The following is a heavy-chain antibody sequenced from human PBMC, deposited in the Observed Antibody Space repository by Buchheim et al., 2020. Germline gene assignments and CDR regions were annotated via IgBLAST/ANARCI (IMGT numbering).Heavy chain of an antibody. D-gene: IGHD1-14*01. V-gene: IGHV4-30-4*01. CDR1: GGSIRSGDYF. CDR3: AREVSAPLPTSDAFDI. CDR2: IYHSGGA. J-gene: IGHJ3*02. Sequence: QMQLQESGPGLVKPSQTLSLTCTVSGGSIRSGDYFWSWIRQPPGKGLEWIGYIYHSGGAYYNPSLKSRVTISVDTSKNQFSLKLTSVTAADTAIYYCAREVSAPLPTSDAFDIWGQGT.